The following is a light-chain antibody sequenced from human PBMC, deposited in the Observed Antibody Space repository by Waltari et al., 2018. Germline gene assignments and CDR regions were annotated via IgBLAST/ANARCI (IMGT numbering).Light chain of an antibody. Sequence: QSALTQPRSVSGSPGQSVTISCPGTSSDVGGYNHVSWFQQHPGKAPKLMIYDVSQRPSGVPDRFSGSKSGNTASLTISGLQAEDDADYYCCSYGGTYNVFGTGTKVTVL. CDR3: CSYGGTYNV. V-gene: IGLV2-11*01. J-gene: IGLJ1*01. CDR1: SSDVGGYNH. CDR2: DVS.